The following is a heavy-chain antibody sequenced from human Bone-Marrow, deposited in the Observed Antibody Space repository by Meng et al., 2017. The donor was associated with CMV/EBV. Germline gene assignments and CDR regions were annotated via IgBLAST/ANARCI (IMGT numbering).Heavy chain of an antibody. CDR3: ARDAPLYDFWSGYYTGFYYGMDV. D-gene: IGHD3-3*01. Sequence: ESLKISCAASGFTFSNYWMTWVRQAPGKGLEWIGYIYYSGSTNYNPSLKSRVTISVDTSKNQFSLKLSSVTAADTAVYYCARDAPLYDFWSGYYTGFYYGMDVWGQGTTVTVSS. V-gene: IGHV4-59*01. CDR1: GFTFSNYW. CDR2: IYYSGST. J-gene: IGHJ6*02.